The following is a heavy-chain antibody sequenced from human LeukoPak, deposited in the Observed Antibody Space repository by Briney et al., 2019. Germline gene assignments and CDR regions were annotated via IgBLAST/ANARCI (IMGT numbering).Heavy chain of an antibody. V-gene: IGHV4-59*01. J-gene: IGHJ5*02. CDR2: IYYSGST. CDR3: ARALGDSGGWYWRWFDP. D-gene: IGHD6-19*01. CDR1: GGSISSYY. Sequence: SETLSLTCTVSGGSISSYYWSWIRQPPGKGLEWIGYIYYSGSTNYNPSLKSRVTISVDTSKNQFSLKLSSVTAADTAVYYCARALGDSGGWYWRWFDPWGQGTLVTVSS.